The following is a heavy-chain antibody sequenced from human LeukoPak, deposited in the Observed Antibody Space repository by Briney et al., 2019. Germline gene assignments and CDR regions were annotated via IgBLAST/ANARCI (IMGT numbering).Heavy chain of an antibody. V-gene: IGHV3-21*01. D-gene: IGHD5-18*01. CDR3: ARGGGTRIQLWLLHY. Sequence: GGSLRLSCAASGFTFSSYSMNWVRQAPGKGLEWVSSISSSSSYIYYADSVKGRFTISRDNAKNSLYLRMNSLRAEDTAVYYCARGGGTRIQLWLLHYWGQGTLVTVPS. J-gene: IGHJ4*02. CDR1: GFTFSSYS. CDR2: ISSSSSYI.